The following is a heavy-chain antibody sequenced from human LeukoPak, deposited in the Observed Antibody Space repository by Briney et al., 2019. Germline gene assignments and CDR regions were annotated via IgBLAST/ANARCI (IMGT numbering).Heavy chain of an antibody. CDR2: ISAYNGNT. D-gene: IGHD3-16*01. J-gene: IGHJ4*02. CDR1: GYTFTSYD. CDR3: ARVGFEGASTLPNPDY. Sequence: ASVKVSCKASGYTFTSYDINWVRQATGQGLEWMGWISAYNGNTNYAQKLQGRVTMTTDTSTSTAYMELRSLRSDDTAVYYCARVGFEGASTLPNPDYWGQGTLVTVSS. V-gene: IGHV1-18*01.